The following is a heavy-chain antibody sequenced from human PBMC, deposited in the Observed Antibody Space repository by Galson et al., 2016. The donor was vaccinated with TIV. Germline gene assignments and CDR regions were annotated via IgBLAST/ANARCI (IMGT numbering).Heavy chain of an antibody. D-gene: IGHD3-3*01. CDR3: ARDRNSISAVILEDDAFDV. J-gene: IGHJ3*01. V-gene: IGHV1-18*01. CDR1: GYTFSNYA. CDR2: INIYNDNI. Sequence: SVKVSCKASGYTFSNYAISWVRQAPGQGLEWMGWINIYNDNIYYAQRVQGRFTMTTDTSTGTAYVELRSLRSDDTGVYFCARDRNSISAVILEDDAFDVWGQGTMVTVSS.